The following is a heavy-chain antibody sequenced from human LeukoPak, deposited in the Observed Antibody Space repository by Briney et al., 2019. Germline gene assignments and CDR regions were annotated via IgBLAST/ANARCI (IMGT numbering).Heavy chain of an antibody. D-gene: IGHD1-1*01. CDR3: TSRTGASAFDI. V-gene: IGHV3-73*01. CDR1: GFTFSGSA. J-gene: IGHJ3*02. Sequence: PGGSLRLSCAASGFTFSGSAIHWVRQASGKGLEWVGRIRNKANSYATAYAASVKGRFTISRDDSKNTAYLQMNSLKTEDTAVYYCTSRTGASAFDIWGQGTMVTVSS. CDR2: IRNKANSYAT.